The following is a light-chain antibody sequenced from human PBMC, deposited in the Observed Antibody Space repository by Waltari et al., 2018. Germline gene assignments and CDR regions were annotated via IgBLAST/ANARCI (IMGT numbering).Light chain of an antibody. CDR3: ATWDGSLTAWV. J-gene: IGLJ3*02. Sequence: QSVLTQPPSASGTPGQRVTISCSGSTSNIGRNYVSWYQQFPGTAPNPLVYRNNERPSGVPDRISGSKSGTSASLAISGLRSEDEADYYCATWDGSLTAWVFGGGTKVTVL. V-gene: IGLV1-47*01. CDR2: RNN. CDR1: TSNIGRNY.